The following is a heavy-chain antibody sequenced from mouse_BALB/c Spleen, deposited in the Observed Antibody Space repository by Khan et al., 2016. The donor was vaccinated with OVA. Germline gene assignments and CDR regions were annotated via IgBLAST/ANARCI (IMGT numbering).Heavy chain of an antibody. V-gene: IGHV1-4*01. D-gene: IGHD2-14*01. CDR3: VRDGDYYRNDDWFAY. CDR2: FNPNNGYT. CDR1: GYSFSSYT. Sequence: QVQLKQSGAELARPGASVSMSCTTSGYSFSSYTIHWIKLRPGQGLEWIGYFNPNNGYTNYNQKFKDQATLTADKSSTTVFMQLSSLTSDDSAMYNCVRDGDYYRNDDWFAYWGQGTLVTVAA. J-gene: IGHJ3*01.